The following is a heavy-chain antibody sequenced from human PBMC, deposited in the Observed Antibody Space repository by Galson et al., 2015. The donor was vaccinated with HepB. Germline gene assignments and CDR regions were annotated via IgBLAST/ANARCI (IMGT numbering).Heavy chain of an antibody. D-gene: IGHD1-20*01. CDR3: ARQSNWNEDFDY. Sequence: SGAEVKKPGESLKISCKTSGYSFVNYWIAWVRQMPGKGPEFMGIIYPDDSDTKYSPSFEGHVVISVDKSINTAYLSWTSLKASDTATYFCARQSNWNEDFDYWGQGTLVTVSS. V-gene: IGHV5-51*01. J-gene: IGHJ4*02. CDR1: GYSFVNYW. CDR2: IYPDDSDT.